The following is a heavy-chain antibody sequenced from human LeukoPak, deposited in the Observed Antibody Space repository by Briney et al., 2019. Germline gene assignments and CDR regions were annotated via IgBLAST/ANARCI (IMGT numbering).Heavy chain of an antibody. CDR3: ARSWFYWYYFDY. CDR2: IYSGGST. V-gene: IGHV3-66*01. J-gene: IGHJ4*02. CDR1: GSTVSSNY. D-gene: IGHD3-9*01. Sequence: GGSLRLSCAASGSTVSSNYMSWVRQAPGKGLEWVSVIYSGGSTYYADSVKGRFTISRDNSKNTLYLQMNSLRAEDTAVYYCARSWFYWYYFDYWGQGTLVTVSS.